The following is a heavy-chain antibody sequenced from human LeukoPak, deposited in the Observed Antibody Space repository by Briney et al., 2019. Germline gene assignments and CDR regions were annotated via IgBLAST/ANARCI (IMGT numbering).Heavy chain of an antibody. CDR1: GFTFSSYA. D-gene: IGHD2-15*01. CDR3: AKSCSGGSCYPDS. Sequence: PGGSLGLSCAASGFTFSSYAMSWDRQAPGKGLEWVSAISGSGGSTYYADSVKGRFTISRDNSKNTLYLQMNSLRAEDTAVYYCAKSCSGGSCYPDSWGQGTLVTVSS. J-gene: IGHJ4*02. CDR2: ISGSGGST. V-gene: IGHV3-23*01.